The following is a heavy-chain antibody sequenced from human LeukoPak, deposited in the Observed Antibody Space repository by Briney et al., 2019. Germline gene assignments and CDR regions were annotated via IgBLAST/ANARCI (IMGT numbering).Heavy chain of an antibody. Sequence: GGSLRLSCAASGFTFSSYAMSRVRQAPGKGLEWVSAISGSGGSTYYADSVKGRFTISRDNSKNTLYLQMNSLRAEDTAVYYCAKDGYGSGSYQFDYWGQGTLVTVSS. CDR1: GFTFSSYA. V-gene: IGHV3-23*01. CDR3: AKDGYGSGSYQFDY. D-gene: IGHD3-10*01. J-gene: IGHJ4*02. CDR2: ISGSGGST.